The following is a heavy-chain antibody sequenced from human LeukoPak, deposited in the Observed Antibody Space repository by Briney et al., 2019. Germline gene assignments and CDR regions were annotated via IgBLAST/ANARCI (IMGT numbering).Heavy chain of an antibody. Sequence: GRSLRLSCAASGFTFSSYAMHWVRQAPGKGLEWVAVISYDGSNKYYADSVKGRFTISRDNSKNTLYLQMNSLRAEDTAVYYCARDRRRYCGGDCSESWFDPWGQGTLVTVSS. D-gene: IGHD2-21*01. V-gene: IGHV3-30-3*01. CDR1: GFTFSSYA. CDR2: ISYDGSNK. J-gene: IGHJ5*02. CDR3: ARDRRRYCGGDCSESWFDP.